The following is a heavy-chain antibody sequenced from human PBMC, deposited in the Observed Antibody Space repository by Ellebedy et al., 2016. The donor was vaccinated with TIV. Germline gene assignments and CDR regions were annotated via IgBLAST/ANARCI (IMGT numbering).Heavy chain of an antibody. CDR2: IIPILGIA. Sequence: AASVKVSCKASGGTFSSYAISWVPQAPGQGLEWMGRIIPILGIANYAQKVQGRVTITADKSTSTVYMEPSSLRSEDTAVYYCAREDTIEGATAMYYFAYWGQGTLVTVSS. D-gene: IGHD1-26*01. J-gene: IGHJ4*02. CDR3: AREDTIEGATAMYYFAY. CDR1: GGTFSSYA. V-gene: IGHV1-69*04.